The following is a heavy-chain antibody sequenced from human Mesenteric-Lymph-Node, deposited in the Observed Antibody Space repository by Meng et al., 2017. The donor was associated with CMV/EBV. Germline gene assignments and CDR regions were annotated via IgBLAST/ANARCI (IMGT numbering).Heavy chain of an antibody. CDR2: IHPKSGNT. D-gene: IGHD2-2*01. J-gene: IGHJ5*02. CDR1: TFTDYE. CDR3: ARGKSGLVPAPMSWFDP. Sequence: TFTDYEINWVRQANRQGLEWVGWIHPKSGNTGYAQKFQGRVAMTRDTSINTAYLELSGLRSDDTAVYYCARGKSGLVPAPMSWFDPWGQGTLVTVSS. V-gene: IGHV1-8*01.